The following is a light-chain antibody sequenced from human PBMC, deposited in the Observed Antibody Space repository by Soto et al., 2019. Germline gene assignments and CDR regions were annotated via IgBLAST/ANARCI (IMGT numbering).Light chain of an antibody. CDR1: QYINTR. Sequence: EILLTQSPATLSSFPGDRVTLSCRASQYINTRLAWYQHRPGQSPRLLIYQTSLRAAGIPARFSASGSGTDFTLTISDVQPEDFALYYCHQRQSWPRTFGQGTKV. V-gene: IGKV3-11*01. J-gene: IGKJ1*01. CDR2: QTS. CDR3: HQRQSWPRT.